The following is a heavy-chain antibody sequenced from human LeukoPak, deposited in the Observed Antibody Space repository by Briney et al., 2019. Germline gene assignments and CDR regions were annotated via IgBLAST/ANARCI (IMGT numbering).Heavy chain of an antibody. J-gene: IGHJ6*03. Sequence: SETLSLTCTVSGGSISSGSYYWSWIRQPAGTALEWMGRIYTSGSTNYNPSLKGRVTISVDTSKNQFSLKLSSVTAADTAVYYCARGERQYDILTGSYYYYMDVWGKGTTVTISS. CDR3: ARGERQYDILTGSYYYYMDV. CDR2: IYTSGST. CDR1: GGSISSGSYY. V-gene: IGHV4-61*02. D-gene: IGHD3-9*01.